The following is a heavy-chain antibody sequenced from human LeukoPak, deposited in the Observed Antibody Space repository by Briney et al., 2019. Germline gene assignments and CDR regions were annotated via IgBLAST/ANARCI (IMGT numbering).Heavy chain of an antibody. J-gene: IGHJ4*02. CDR3: ARGGDSTNFDY. Sequence: ASVKVSCKAFGYTFTGYYIHWVRQAPGQGLEWMGWINPNSGDTNYAQKFQGRVTMTRDTSISTAYMELSRLRSDDPAVYYCARGGDSTNFDYWGQGTLVTVSS. V-gene: IGHV1-2*02. D-gene: IGHD4-11*01. CDR2: INPNSGDT. CDR1: GYTFTGYY.